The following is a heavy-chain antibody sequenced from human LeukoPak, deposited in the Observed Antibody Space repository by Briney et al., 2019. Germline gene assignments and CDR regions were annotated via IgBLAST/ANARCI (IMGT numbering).Heavy chain of an antibody. Sequence: GGSLRLSCAASGFTFSSYAMSWVRQAPGKGLEWVSAISGSGGSTYYADSVKGRFTISRDNSKNTLYLQMNSLRAEDTAVYYCARGPYSSSPEYNWFDPWGQGTLVTVSS. CDR1: GFTFSSYA. D-gene: IGHD6-6*01. V-gene: IGHV3-23*01. CDR3: ARGPYSSSPEYNWFDP. CDR2: ISGSGGST. J-gene: IGHJ5*02.